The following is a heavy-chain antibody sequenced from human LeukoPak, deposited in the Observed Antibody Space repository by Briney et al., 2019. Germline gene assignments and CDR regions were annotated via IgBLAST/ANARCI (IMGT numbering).Heavy chain of an antibody. CDR3: AREVSCSSTSCDYYYYYMDV. CDR2: IYYSGST. D-gene: IGHD2-2*01. CDR1: GGSISSYY. Sequence: SETLSLTCTVSGGSISSYYWSWIRQPPGKGPEWIGYIYYSGSTNYNPSLKSRVTISVDTSKNQFSLKLSSVTAADTAVYYCAREVSCSSTSCDYYYYYMDVWGKGTTVTVSS. V-gene: IGHV4-59*01. J-gene: IGHJ6*03.